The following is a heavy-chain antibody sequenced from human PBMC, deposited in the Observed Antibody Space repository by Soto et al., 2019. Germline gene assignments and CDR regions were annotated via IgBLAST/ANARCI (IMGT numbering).Heavy chain of an antibody. J-gene: IGHJ5*02. V-gene: IGHV1-8*01. CDR3: ARMATFGSLNWFDP. Sequence: ASVKVSCKASGYSFTNNDVSWVRQATGQGLEWMGWMNPGSGDTGYAQKFQGRVTMTRDISTATAYMELSSLRSDDAATYYCARMATFGSLNWFDPWGQGTLVTVSS. CDR1: GYSFTNND. D-gene: IGHD3-16*01. CDR2: MNPGSGDT.